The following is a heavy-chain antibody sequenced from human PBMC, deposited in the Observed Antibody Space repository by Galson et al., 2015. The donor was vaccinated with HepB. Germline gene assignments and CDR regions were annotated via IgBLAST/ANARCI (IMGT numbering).Heavy chain of an antibody. Sequence: SVKVSCKASGYTFTSYGISWVRQAPGQGLEWMGWISAYNGNTNYAQKLQGRVTMTTDTSTSTAYMELRSLRSDDTAVYYCASYSGDYYDSSGHNAFDIWGQGTMVTVSS. CDR3: ASYSGDYYDSSGHNAFDI. D-gene: IGHD3-22*01. CDR2: ISAYNGNT. CDR1: GYTFTSYG. V-gene: IGHV1-18*04. J-gene: IGHJ3*02.